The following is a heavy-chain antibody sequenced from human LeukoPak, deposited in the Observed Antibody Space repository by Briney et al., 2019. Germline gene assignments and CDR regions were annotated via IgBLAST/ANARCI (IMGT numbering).Heavy chain of an antibody. CDR3: ARRHVDTAMDDAFDI. J-gene: IGHJ3*02. CDR1: GGSISSSSYY. CDR2: IYYSGST. D-gene: IGHD5-18*01. V-gene: IGHV4-39*01. Sequence: SETLSLTCTVSGGSISSSSYYWGWIRQPPGKGLEWIGSIYYSGSTYYNPSLKSRVTISVDTSKNQFSLKLSSVTAADTAVYYCARRHVDTAMDDAFDIWGQGTMVTVSS.